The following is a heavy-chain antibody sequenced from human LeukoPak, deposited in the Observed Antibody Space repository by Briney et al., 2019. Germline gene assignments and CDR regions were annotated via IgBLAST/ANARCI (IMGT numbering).Heavy chain of an antibody. J-gene: IGHJ4*02. CDR1: GFTFSSYW. D-gene: IGHD6-13*01. CDR2: IKQDGSEK. Sequence: GGTLRLSCAASGFTFSSYWMSWVRQAPGKGLEWVANIKQDGSEKYYVDSVKGRFTISRDNAKNSLYLQMNSLRAEDTAVYYCARGVSSWYPLYYFDYWGQGTLVTVSS. V-gene: IGHV3-7*01. CDR3: ARGVSSWYPLYYFDY.